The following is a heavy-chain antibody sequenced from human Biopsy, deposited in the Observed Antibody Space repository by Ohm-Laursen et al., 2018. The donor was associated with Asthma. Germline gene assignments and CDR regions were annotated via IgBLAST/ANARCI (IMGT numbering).Heavy chain of an antibody. Sequence: SDTLSLTCTVSGGSISSDYWSWLRQSPGKGLEWIGYIHNSGNTNYNPYLKSRVTISLDTSKNHFSLRLSFVTAADTAVYFCARGQGRGIQLWSLDPWGQGILVTVSS. J-gene: IGHJ5*02. V-gene: IGHV4-59*07. CDR1: GGSISSDY. D-gene: IGHD5-18*01. CDR2: IHNSGNT. CDR3: ARGQGRGIQLWSLDP.